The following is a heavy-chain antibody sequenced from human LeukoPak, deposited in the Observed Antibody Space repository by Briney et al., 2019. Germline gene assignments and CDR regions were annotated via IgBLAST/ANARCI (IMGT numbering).Heavy chain of an antibody. Sequence: SETLSLTCAVYGGSFSGYYWSWIRQPPGKGLEWIGEINHSGSTNYNPSLKSRVTISVDTSKNQFSLKLSSVTAADTAVYYCARVGGSEIAAAGTYYYWGQGTLVTVSS. V-gene: IGHV4-34*01. D-gene: IGHD6-13*01. CDR2: INHSGST. CDR3: ARVGGSEIAAAGTYYY. CDR1: GGSFSGYY. J-gene: IGHJ4*02.